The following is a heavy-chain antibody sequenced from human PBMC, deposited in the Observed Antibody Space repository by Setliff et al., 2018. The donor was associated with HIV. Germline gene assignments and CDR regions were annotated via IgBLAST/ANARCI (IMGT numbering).Heavy chain of an antibody. CDR1: GGTFGTYT. D-gene: IGHD3-22*01. CDR3: ARGGLAYYDSSSNDAFDI. V-gene: IGHV1-69*05. Sequence: GASVKVSCKASGGTFGTYTISWVRQAPGQGLEWMGGIMPIFGAGNYAQKFQGRVTITTDESTSTAYMELTSLRSEDTAVFYCARGGLAYYDSSSNDAFDIWGQGTMVTVSS. CDR2: IMPIFGAG. J-gene: IGHJ3*02.